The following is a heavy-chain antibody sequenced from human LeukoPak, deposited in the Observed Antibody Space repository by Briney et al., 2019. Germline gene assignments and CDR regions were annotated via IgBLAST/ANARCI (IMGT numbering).Heavy chain of an antibody. CDR2: LYYSGST. D-gene: IGHD4-17*01. Sequence: SETLSLTCTVSGGSISSYNSYWGWIRQPPGKGLEWIGSLYYSGSTYYNPSLKSRVTISVDTSKNQFSLKLSSVTAADTAVYYCARDPRGRLRAFDIWGQGTLVTVSS. V-gene: IGHV4-39*07. CDR1: GGSISSYNSY. CDR3: ARDPRGRLRAFDI. J-gene: IGHJ4*02.